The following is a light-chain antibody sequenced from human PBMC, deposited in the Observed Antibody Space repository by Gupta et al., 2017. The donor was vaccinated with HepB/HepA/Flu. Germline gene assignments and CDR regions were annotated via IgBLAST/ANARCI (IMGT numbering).Light chain of an antibody. CDR3: QQYGSSPLYT. V-gene: IGKV3-20*01. Sequence: IVLTPSPCTLSLSPGERATLSCRASQSVSSSYLAWYQQKPGQAPRLLIYGASSRATGIPDRFSGSGSGTDFTLTISRLEPEDFAVYYCQQYGSSPLYTFGQGTKLEIK. CDR2: GAS. CDR1: QSVSSSY. J-gene: IGKJ2*01.